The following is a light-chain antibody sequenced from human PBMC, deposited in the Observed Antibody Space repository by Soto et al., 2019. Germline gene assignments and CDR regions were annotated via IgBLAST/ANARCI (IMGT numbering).Light chain of an antibody. V-gene: IGKV3-20*01. CDR3: QHYGGSPIT. CDR2: GAS. CDR1: QNVDSNY. Sequence: EIVLTQSPGTLSLSPGERATLSCRASQNVDSNYLAWYQQKPGQAPRLLIYGASTRATGIPDRFSGSGSGTDFTLTISRLEPEDFAVYYCQHYGGSPITFGQGTRLEIK. J-gene: IGKJ5*01.